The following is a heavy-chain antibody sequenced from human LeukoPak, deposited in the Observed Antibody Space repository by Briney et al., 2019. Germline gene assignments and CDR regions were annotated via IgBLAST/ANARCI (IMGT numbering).Heavy chain of an antibody. V-gene: IGHV4-31*03. D-gene: IGHD5-18*01. CDR1: GGSISSGGYY. CDR3: AREDTAMVSPFDY. J-gene: IGHJ4*02. CDR2: IYYSGST. Sequence: SETLSLTCTVSGGSISSGGYYWSWIRQHPGKGLEWIGYIYYSGSTYYNPSLKSRVTISVDTSKNQFSLKLSSVTAADTAVYYCAREDTAMVSPFDYWGQGTLVTVSS.